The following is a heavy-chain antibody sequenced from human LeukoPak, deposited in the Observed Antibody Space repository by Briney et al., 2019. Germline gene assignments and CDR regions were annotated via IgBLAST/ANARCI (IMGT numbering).Heavy chain of an antibody. CDR2: IYYSGST. Sequence: PSETLSLTCTVSGGSISSSSYYWGWIRQPPGKGLGWIGSIYYSGSTYYNPSLKSRVTISVDTSKNQFSLKLSSVTAADTAVYYCARHHIVVVPGGFDPWGQGTLVTVSS. D-gene: IGHD2-2*01. CDR3: ARHHIVVVPGGFDP. J-gene: IGHJ5*02. CDR1: GGSISSSSYY. V-gene: IGHV4-39*01.